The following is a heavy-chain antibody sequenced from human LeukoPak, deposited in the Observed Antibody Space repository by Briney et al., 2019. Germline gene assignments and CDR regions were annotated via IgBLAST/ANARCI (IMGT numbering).Heavy chain of an antibody. CDR1: GFTFTSYA. D-gene: IGHD1-26*01. Sequence: GGSLRLSCAASGFTFTSYAMHWVRQAPGQRLEWMGWINAGNGNTKYSQKFQGRVTITRDTSASTAYMELSSLRPEDTAVYYCASRGSYLEDYFDYWGQGTLVTVSS. J-gene: IGHJ4*02. CDR2: INAGNGNT. CDR3: ASRGSYLEDYFDY. V-gene: IGHV1-3*01.